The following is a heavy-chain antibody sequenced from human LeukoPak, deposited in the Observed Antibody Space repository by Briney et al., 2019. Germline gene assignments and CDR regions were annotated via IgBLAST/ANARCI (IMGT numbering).Heavy chain of an antibody. CDR2: ILSDGSKE. D-gene: IGHD2-15*01. J-gene: IGHJ5*02. Sequence: GGSLRLSCAASGFTFSSYGMHWVRQAPGKGLEWVAVILSDGSKEFYTDSVKGRFTISRDNSKNTLYLQMNSLRAEDTAVYYCARSRSGGSLNWFDPWGQGTLVTVSS. V-gene: IGHV3-33*01. CDR3: ARSRSGGSLNWFDP. CDR1: GFTFSSYG.